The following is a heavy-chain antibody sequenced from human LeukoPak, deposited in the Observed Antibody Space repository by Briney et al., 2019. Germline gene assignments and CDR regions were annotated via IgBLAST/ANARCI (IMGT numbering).Heavy chain of an antibody. J-gene: IGHJ4*02. CDR1: GFTFSSYG. CDR2: IWYDGSNK. Sequence: GRSLRLSCAASGFTFSSYGMHWVRQAPGKGLEWVAVIWYDGSNKYCADSVKGRFTTSRDNSKNTLYLQMNSLRAEDTAVYYCASGLQYYFDYWGQGTLVTVSS. V-gene: IGHV3-33*01. CDR3: ASGLQYYFDY.